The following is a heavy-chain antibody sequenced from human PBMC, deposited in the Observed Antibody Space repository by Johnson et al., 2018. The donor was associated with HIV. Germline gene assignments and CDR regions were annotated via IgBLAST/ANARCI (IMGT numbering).Heavy chain of an antibody. Sequence: EVQLVEYGGGVVQPGRSLRLSCAASGFTVSSNYMSWVRQAPGKGLEWVSRINSDGSEKYYVDSVKGRFTISRDNAKNSLYLQMNSLKTEDTAVYYCTTDQGYYGDAFDIWGQGTLVTVSS. V-gene: IGHV3-7*03. J-gene: IGHJ3*02. CDR3: TTDQGYYGDAFDI. CDR2: INSDGSEK. D-gene: IGHD3-10*01. CDR1: GFTVSSNY.